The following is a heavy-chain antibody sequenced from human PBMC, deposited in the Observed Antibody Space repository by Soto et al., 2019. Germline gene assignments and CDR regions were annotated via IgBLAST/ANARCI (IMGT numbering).Heavy chain of an antibody. CDR2: IDSSGSI. CDR1: AGSISNYY. J-gene: IGHJ4*02. CDR3: ARGGHDFWSGPFDY. Sequence: SETLSLTCTVSAGSISNYYCDWMRQPAGKGLAWIGRIDSSGSINYSPSLKSRVTMSVDTTENQFSLKLSSVTAADTAVYYCARGGHDFWSGPFDYWGQGTPVTVSS. V-gene: IGHV4-4*07. D-gene: IGHD3-3*01.